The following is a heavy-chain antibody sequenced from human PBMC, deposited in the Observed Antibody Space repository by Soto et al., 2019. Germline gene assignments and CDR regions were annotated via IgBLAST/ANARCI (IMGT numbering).Heavy chain of an antibody. D-gene: IGHD6-19*01. CDR3: TIGSWSGEVSDI. Sequence: QVQLVQSGAEVKKPGSSVKVSCKDSGGSFSTYSMFWVRQAPGQGLEWTGRIIPMLGIRNYAQRFQDRVTITADKSTATAHMELSSLRSEDTSLYYCTIGSWSGEVSDIWGQGTMVTVSS. J-gene: IGHJ3*02. CDR1: GGSFSTYS. CDR2: IIPMLGIR. V-gene: IGHV1-69*02.